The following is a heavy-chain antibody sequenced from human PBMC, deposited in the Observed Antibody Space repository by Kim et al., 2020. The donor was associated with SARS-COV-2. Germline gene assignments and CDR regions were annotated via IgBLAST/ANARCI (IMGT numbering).Heavy chain of an antibody. CDR1: GFTFSNAW. CDR2: IKSKTDGGTT. Sequence: GGSLRLSCAASGFTFSNAWMSWVRQAPGKGLEWVGRIKSKTDGGTTDYAAPVKGRFTISRDDSKNTLYLQMNSLKTEDTAVYYCTTDGSIVGATGDFDYWGQGTLVTVSS. CDR3: TTDGSIVGATGDFDY. D-gene: IGHD1-26*01. V-gene: IGHV3-15*01. J-gene: IGHJ4*02.